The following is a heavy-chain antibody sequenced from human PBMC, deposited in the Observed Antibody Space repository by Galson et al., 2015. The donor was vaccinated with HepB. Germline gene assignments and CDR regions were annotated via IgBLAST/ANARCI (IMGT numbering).Heavy chain of an antibody. V-gene: IGHV1-2*02. CDR1: GYTFTGYY. J-gene: IGHJ6*02. D-gene: IGHD2-15*01. Sequence: SVKVSCKASGYTFTGYYMHWVRQAPGQGLEWMGWINPNSGGTNYAQKFQGRVTMTRDTSISTAYMELGRLRSDDTAVYYCARVLKKVVYYYGMDVWGQGTTVTVSS. CDR3: ARVLKKVVYYYGMDV. CDR2: INPNSGGT.